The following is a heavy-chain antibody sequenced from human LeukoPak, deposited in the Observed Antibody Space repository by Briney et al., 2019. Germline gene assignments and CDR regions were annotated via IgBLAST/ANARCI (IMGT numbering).Heavy chain of an antibody. D-gene: IGHD1-14*01. CDR1: GFTFSSYS. CDR2: ISSSSSYI. Sequence: GSLRLSCAASGFTFSSYSMNWVRQAPGKGLEWVSSISSSSSYIYYADSVKGRFTISRDNAKNSLYLQMNSLRAEDTAVYYCAREASVYEADYWGQGTLVTVSS. V-gene: IGHV3-21*01. J-gene: IGHJ4*02. CDR3: AREASVYEADY.